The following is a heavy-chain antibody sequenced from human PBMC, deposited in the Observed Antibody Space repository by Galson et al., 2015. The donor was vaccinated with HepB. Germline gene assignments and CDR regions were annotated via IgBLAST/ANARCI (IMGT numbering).Heavy chain of an antibody. J-gene: IGHJ6*02. CDR3: AGPWGTNLYAMDI. CDR1: GVTFSGSA. Sequence: SLRLSCAASGVTFSGSAMHWVRQASGKGLEWVGRIRNKADGDATAYAVSVNGRFTISRDDSKNTAYLQMNSLRPEDTALYYCAGPWGTNLYAMDIWGQGTTVTVSS. V-gene: IGHV3-73*01. D-gene: IGHD3-16*01. CDR2: IRNKADGDAT.